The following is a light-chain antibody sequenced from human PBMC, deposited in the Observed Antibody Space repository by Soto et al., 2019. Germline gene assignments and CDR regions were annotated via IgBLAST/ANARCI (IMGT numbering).Light chain of an antibody. Sequence: QSVLTQPASVSGSPGQSITISCTGTSSDVGAYKYVSWYQQHPGKAPKVMIYEVSNRPPGVSNRFSGSKSGNTASLTISGLQAEDEADYFCSSYSSSSTLFVFGTGTKVTVL. CDR3: SSYSSSSTLFV. V-gene: IGLV2-14*01. CDR2: EVS. CDR1: SSDVGAYKY. J-gene: IGLJ1*01.